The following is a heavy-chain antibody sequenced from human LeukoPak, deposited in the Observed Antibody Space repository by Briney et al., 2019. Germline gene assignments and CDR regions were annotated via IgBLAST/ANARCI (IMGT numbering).Heavy chain of an antibody. CDR1: GFTFDDYG. Sequence: GGSLRLSCAASGFTFDDYGMSWVRQAPGKGLEWVSGINWNGGSTVYADSVKGRFTISRDNAKNSLYLQMNSLRAKDTALYYCARARYDLLTGDLDYWGQGTPVTVSS. CDR2: INWNGGST. D-gene: IGHD3-9*01. J-gene: IGHJ4*02. V-gene: IGHV3-20*04. CDR3: ARARYDLLTGDLDY.